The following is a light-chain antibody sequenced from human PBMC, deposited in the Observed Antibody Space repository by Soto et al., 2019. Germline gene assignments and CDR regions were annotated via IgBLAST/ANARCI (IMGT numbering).Light chain of an antibody. V-gene: IGKV3-20*01. Sequence: EIVLTQSPGTLSFSPGERATLSCRASQTVRNNFLAWYQQKPGQAPRLLIYGATIRATGIPDRFSGSGSGTDFSLTISRLEPEDFAVYCCQQYGSTPVTFGQGTKVEIK. CDR2: GAT. CDR3: QQYGSTPVT. J-gene: IGKJ1*01. CDR1: QTVRNNF.